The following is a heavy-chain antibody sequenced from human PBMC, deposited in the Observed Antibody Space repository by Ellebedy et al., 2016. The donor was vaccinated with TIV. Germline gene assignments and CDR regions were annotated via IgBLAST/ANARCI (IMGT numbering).Heavy chain of an antibody. CDR3: MHLVVVAATGY. CDR2: IRSKANNYAT. J-gene: IGHJ4*02. CDR1: GFTFSGSA. V-gene: IGHV3-73*01. Sequence: PGESLRLSCAPSGFTFSGSAMHWVRQASGKGLEWVGRIRSKANNYATAYAASVKGRFTISRDDSKNTAYLQMNSLKTEDTAVYYCMHLVVVAATGYWGQGTLVTVSS. D-gene: IGHD2-21*02.